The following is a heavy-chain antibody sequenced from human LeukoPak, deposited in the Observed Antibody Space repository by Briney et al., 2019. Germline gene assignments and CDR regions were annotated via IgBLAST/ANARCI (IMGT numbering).Heavy chain of an antibody. J-gene: IGHJ4*02. V-gene: IGHV3-23*01. D-gene: IGHD2-15*01. CDR3: AKGTSSSCYSAPNY. Sequence: GGSLRLSCAASGFTFSSYAMSWVRQAPGKGLEWVSAISGSGGSTYYADSVKGRFTISRDNSKNTLYLQMNSLRAEDTAVYYCAKGTSSSCYSAPNYWGQGTLDTVSS. CDR2: ISGSGGST. CDR1: GFTFSSYA.